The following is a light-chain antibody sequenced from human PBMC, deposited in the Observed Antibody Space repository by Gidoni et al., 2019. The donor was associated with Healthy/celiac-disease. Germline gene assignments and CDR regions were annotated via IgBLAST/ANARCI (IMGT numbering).Light chain of an antibody. J-gene: IGLJ2*01. CDR2: EVS. CDR1: SSDVGCYNY. V-gene: IGLV2-8*01. Sequence: QSALTQPPSASGSPGQSVTISCTGNSSDVGCYNYVSWYQQHPGKAPTLMIYEVSKRPSGVPDRFSGSKSGNTASLTVSGLQAEDEADYYCSSYAGRSVVFGGGTKLTVL. CDR3: SSYAGRSVV.